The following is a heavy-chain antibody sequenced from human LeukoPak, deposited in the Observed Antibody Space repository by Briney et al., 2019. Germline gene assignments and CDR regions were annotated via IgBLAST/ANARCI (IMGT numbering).Heavy chain of an antibody. D-gene: IGHD5-12*01. CDR1: GGSFSGYY. Sequence: PSETLSLTCAVYGGSFSGYYWSWIRQPPGKGLEWIGEINHSGSTNYNPSLKSRVTISVDTSKNQFSLKLSSVTAADTAVYYCARRGEMATISQGFDYWGQGTLVTVSS. CDR2: INHSGST. V-gene: IGHV4-34*01. J-gene: IGHJ4*02. CDR3: ARRGEMATISQGFDY.